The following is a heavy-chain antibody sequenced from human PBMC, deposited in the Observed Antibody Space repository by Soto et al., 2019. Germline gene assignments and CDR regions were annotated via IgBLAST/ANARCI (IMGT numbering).Heavy chain of an antibody. CDR3: ARDGYSSSWSSDYGMDV. CDR2: IIPIFGTA. CDR1: GGTFSSYA. V-gene: IGHV1-69*01. Sequence: QVQLVQSGAEVKKPGSSVKVSCKASGGTFSSYAISWVRQAPGQGLEWMGGIIPIFGTANYAQKVQGRVTITADESTSTAYMELSSLRSEDTAVYYCARDGYSSSWSSDYGMDVWGQGTTVTVSS. D-gene: IGHD6-13*01. J-gene: IGHJ6*02.